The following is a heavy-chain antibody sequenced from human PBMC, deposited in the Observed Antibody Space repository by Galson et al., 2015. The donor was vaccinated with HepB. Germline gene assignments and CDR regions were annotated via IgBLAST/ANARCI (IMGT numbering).Heavy chain of an antibody. Sequence: SVKVSCKASGYTFTSYYMHWVRQAPGQGLEWMGIINPSGGSTSYAQKFQGRVTMTRDTSTSTVYMELSSLRSEDTAVYYCARDRYCSGGSCYSEVNWFDPWGQGTLVTVSS. CDR2: INPSGGST. V-gene: IGHV1-46*01. J-gene: IGHJ5*02. CDR1: GYTFTSYY. D-gene: IGHD2-15*01. CDR3: ARDRYCSGGSCYSEVNWFDP.